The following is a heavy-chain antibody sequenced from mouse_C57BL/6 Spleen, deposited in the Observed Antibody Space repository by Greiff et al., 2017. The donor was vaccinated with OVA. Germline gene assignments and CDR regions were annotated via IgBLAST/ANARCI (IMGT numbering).Heavy chain of an antibody. CDR3: ARPELTGYFDY. CDR1: GFTFSDYG. CDR2: ISSGSSTI. D-gene: IGHD4-1*01. Sequence: EVKVVESGGGLVKPGGSLKLSCAASGFTFSDYGMHWVRQAPEKGLEWVAYISSGSSTIYYADTVKGRFTISRDNAKNTLFLQMTSLRSEDTAMYYCARPELTGYFDYWGQGTTLTVSS. V-gene: IGHV5-17*01. J-gene: IGHJ2*01.